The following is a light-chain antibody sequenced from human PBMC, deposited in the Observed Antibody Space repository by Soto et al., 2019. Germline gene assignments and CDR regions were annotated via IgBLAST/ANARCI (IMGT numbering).Light chain of an antibody. J-gene: IGKJ4*01. CDR1: QSIRSY. CDR3: QQTSSTPT. Sequence: DIQLTQYPYSLSAPVAHRVAITSRAIQSIRSYLNWYQQKPGKAPKLLIYAASSLQTGVSSRFSGSGSGTDFTLTISNLKPEDFATYYCQQTSSTPTFGRGTKVDIK. CDR2: AAS. V-gene: IGKV1-39*01.